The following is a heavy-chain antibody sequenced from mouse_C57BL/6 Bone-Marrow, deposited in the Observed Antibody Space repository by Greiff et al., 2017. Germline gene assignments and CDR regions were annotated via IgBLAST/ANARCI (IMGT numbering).Heavy chain of an antibody. CDR2: IRSKSNNYAT. V-gene: IGHV10-1*01. CDR1: GFSFNTYA. CDR3: VRDYGSSFDY. Sequence: EVHLVESGGGLVQPKGSLKLSCAASGFSFNTYAMNWVRQAPGKGLEWVARIRSKSNNYATYYADSVKDRFTISRDDSESMLYRQMNNLKTEDTAMYYCVRDYGSSFDYWGQGTTLTVSS. D-gene: IGHD1-1*01. J-gene: IGHJ2*01.